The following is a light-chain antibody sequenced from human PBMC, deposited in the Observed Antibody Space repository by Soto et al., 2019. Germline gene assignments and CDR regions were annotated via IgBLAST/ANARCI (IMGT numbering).Light chain of an antibody. CDR1: SSDVGGYNY. Sequence: QSALTQPASVSGSPGQSITISCTGTSSDVGGYNYVSWYQQHPGKAPKLMIYEVSNQPSGVPNRFSGSKSGNTASLTISGLQAEDEADYYCSSYTSSSTLVFGTGTKLTVL. V-gene: IGLV2-14*01. CDR2: EVS. J-gene: IGLJ1*01. CDR3: SSYTSSSTLV.